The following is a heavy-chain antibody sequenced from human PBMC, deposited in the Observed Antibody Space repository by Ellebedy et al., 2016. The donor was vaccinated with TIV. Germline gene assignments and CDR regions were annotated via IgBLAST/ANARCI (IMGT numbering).Heavy chain of an antibody. CDR2: INAGNGNT. J-gene: IGHJ5*02. V-gene: IGHV1-3*01. CDR3: ARDRGTLKRWLQSNWFDP. CDR1: GYTFTSYA. Sequence: ASVKVSCKASGYTFTSYAMHWARQAPGQRLEWMGWINAGNGNTKYSQKFQGRVTITRDTSASTAYMELSSLRSEDTAVYYCARDRGTLKRWLQSNWFDPWGQGTLVTVSS. D-gene: IGHD5-24*01.